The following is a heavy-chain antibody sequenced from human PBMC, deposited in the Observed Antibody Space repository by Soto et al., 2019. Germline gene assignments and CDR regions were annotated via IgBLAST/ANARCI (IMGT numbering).Heavy chain of an antibody. J-gene: IGHJ4*02. V-gene: IGHV1-8*01. CDR2: MQPSSGRT. D-gene: IGHD1-26*01. CDR3: TRGVTAGVDY. Sequence: ASVKVSCKASGYSFTSLDINWVRQTTGQGLEWMGWMQPSSGRTGYAQKFQGRVTMTRDTSINTAYMELSSLTSDDTAFYYCTRGVTAGVDYWGQGTLVTVSS. CDR1: GYSFTSLD.